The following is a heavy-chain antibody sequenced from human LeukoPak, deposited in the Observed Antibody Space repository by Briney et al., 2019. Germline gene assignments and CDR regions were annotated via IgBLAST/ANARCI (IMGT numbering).Heavy chain of an antibody. Sequence: PGGSLRLSCAASGFTVSSYYMSWVRQAPGKGLEWVSVIYNDGSTDYADSVKGRFTISRDNSKNTLNLQMNSLRAEDTAVYYCARSAKHSSGFHYSYGMDVWGRGTTVTVSS. CDR1: GFTVSSYY. CDR3: ARSAKHSSGFHYSYGMDV. V-gene: IGHV3-53*01. J-gene: IGHJ6*02. CDR2: IYNDGST. D-gene: IGHD6-19*01.